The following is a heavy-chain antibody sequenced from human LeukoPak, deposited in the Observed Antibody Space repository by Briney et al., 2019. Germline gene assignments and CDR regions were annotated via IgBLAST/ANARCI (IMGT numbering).Heavy chain of an antibody. CDR1: GYSISSGYY. Sequence: SETLSLTCTVSGYSISSGYYWGWIRPPPGKGLEWIGSIYHSGSTYYNPSLKSRVTISVDTSKNQFSLKLSSVTAADTAVYYCARGPYYYGSGSYDYWGQGTLVTVSS. CDR2: IYHSGST. V-gene: IGHV4-38-2*02. D-gene: IGHD3-10*01. CDR3: ARGPYYYGSGSYDY. J-gene: IGHJ4*02.